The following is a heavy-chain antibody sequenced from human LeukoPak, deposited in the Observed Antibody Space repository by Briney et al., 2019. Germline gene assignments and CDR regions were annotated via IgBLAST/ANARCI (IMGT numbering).Heavy chain of an antibody. CDR3: AKDGGLWVSAHWGDS. V-gene: IGHV3-23*01. J-gene: IGHJ4*02. CDR1: GFTFSSYT. CDR2: ITTSDGNT. D-gene: IGHD7-27*01. Sequence: GGSLRLSCAASGFTFSSYTMSWVRQAPGKGLEWVSTITTSDGNTYYADSVKGRFTVSRDSSKNTLFLQMNSLRAEDTAVYYCAKDGGLWVSAHWGDSWGRGTLVTVSS.